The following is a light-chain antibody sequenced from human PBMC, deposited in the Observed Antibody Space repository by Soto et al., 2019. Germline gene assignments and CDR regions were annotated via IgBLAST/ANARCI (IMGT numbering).Light chain of an antibody. V-gene: IGLV2-14*01. CDR2: EVS. J-gene: IGLJ1*01. CDR3: SSYTSSSTLNYV. CDR1: SSDVGGYNY. Sequence: QSALTQPASVSGSPGQSITISCTGTSSDVGGYNYVSWYQQHPGKAPKLMIYEVSNRPSGVSNRFSGYKSGNTASLTISGLQAEDEADYYCSSYTSSSTLNYVFGTGTKLTAL.